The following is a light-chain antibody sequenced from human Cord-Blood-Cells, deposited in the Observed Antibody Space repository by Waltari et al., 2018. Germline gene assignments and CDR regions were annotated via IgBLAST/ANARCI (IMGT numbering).Light chain of an antibody. CDR3: SSYTSSSTSYV. CDR1: SSDVGGYHY. Sequence: QSALTQPASVSGSPGQSITISCTGTSSDVGGYHYVSWYQQHPGKAPKLMIYEVSKRPSGVSNRFSGSKSGNTASLTISGLQAEDEADYYCSSYTSSSTSYVFGTGTKVTVL. CDR2: EVS. J-gene: IGLJ1*01. V-gene: IGLV2-14*01.